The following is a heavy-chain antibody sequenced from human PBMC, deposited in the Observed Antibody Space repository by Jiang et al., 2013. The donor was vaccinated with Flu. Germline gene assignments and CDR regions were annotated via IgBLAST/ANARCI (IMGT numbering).Heavy chain of an antibody. D-gene: IGHD5-18*01. Sequence: LLKPSETLSLTCTVSGGSISSYYWSWIRQPPGKGLEWIGYIYYSGSTNYNPSLKSRVTISVDTSKNQFSLKLSSVTAADTAVYYCASIRGYSYGDHESDYWGQGTLVTVSS. V-gene: IGHV4-59*01. CDR2: IYYSGST. J-gene: IGHJ4*02. CDR1: GGSISSYY. CDR3: ASIRGYSYGDHESDY.